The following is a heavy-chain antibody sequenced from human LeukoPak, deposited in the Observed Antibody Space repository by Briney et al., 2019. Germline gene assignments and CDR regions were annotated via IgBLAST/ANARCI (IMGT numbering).Heavy chain of an antibody. CDR1: GFTFSGYS. D-gene: IGHD3-22*01. J-gene: IGHJ4*02. CDR2: FGTRSTSV. CDR3: AREVSEGFDF. V-gene: IGHV3-21*01. Sequence: PGGSLRLSCTASGFTFSGYSMNWIRQAPGKGLEWVSSFGTRSTSVYHAGSVKGRFAISRDNAKNSLYLQMNSLRAEDTALYYCAREVSEGFDFWGQGTLVTVSS.